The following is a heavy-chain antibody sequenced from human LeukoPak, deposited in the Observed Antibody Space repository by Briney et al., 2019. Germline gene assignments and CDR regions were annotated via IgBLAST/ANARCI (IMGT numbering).Heavy chain of an antibody. D-gene: IGHD3-16*01. CDR1: GLTLSSYN. Sequence: PGGSLRLSCAASGLTLSSYNMNWVRQAQGKGLEWISYITTSIDIISYADSVKGRFTISRDNAKNSLYLQMDSLRDEDTAVYYCVRDHDYYFGYWGQGILVTVSA. J-gene: IGHJ4*02. V-gene: IGHV3-48*02. CDR2: ITTSIDII. CDR3: VRDHDYYFGY.